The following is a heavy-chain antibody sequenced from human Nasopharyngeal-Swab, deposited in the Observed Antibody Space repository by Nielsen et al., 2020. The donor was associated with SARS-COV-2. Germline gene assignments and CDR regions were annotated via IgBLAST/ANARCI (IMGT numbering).Heavy chain of an antibody. V-gene: IGHV3-23*01. CDR3: AKDRATEWELPTGVDY. CDR1: GFTFSSYW. CDR2: IVGSGDISGSGGST. Sequence: GESLKISCAASGFTFSSYWMHWVRQAPGKGLEWVAAIVGSGDISGSGGSTYYADSVKGRFTISRDNSKNTLYLQMNVLRGEDTAVYYCAKDRATEWELPTGVDYWGQGTLVTVSS. J-gene: IGHJ4*02. D-gene: IGHD1-26*01.